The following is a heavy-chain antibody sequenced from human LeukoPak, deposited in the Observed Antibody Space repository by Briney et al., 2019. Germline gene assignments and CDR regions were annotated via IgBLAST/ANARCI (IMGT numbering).Heavy chain of an antibody. V-gene: IGHV3-23*01. Sequence: GVSLTLFCSACGYTFSIYDMPWPRRARERGLVWVSPFCWRCGDTYYTDSVKGRFTISRDNSKNTLFLQMNRLRAEDTAVYFCARAMGFWGGEFPSISSWGQGTLVTVSS. CDR3: ARAMGFWGGEFPSISS. J-gene: IGHJ5*02. D-gene: IGHD2-21*01. CDR2: FCWRCGDT. CDR1: GYTFSIYD.